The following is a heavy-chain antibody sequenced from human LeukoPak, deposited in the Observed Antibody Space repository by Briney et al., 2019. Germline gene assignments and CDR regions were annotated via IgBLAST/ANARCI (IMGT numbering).Heavy chain of an antibody. Sequence: AGGSLRLSCAASGFTFSSYAMSWVRQAPGKGLEWVSAISGSGGSTYYADSVKGQFTISRDNSRNTLYLQMNSLRAEDTAVYYCANAVVAATWNYWGQGTLVTVSS. J-gene: IGHJ4*02. CDR1: GFTFSSYA. CDR2: ISGSGGST. D-gene: IGHD2-15*01. CDR3: ANAVVAATWNY. V-gene: IGHV3-23*01.